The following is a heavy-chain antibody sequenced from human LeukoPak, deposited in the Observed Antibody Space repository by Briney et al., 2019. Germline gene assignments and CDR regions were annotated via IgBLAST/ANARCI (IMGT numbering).Heavy chain of an antibody. CDR1: GFTFSSYG. CDR2: IWYDGSNK. CDR3: ARDRRDGYSYYFDY. J-gene: IGHJ4*02. V-gene: IGHV3-33*08. D-gene: IGHD5-24*01. Sequence: PGRSLRLSCAASGFTFSSYGMHWVRQAPGKGLEWVAVIWYDGSNKYYADSVKGRFTISRDNSKNTLYLQMNSLRAEDTAVYYCARDRRDGYSYYFDYWGQGTLVTVSS.